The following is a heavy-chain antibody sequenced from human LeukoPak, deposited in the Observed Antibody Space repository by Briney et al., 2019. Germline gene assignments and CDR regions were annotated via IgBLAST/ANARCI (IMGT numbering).Heavy chain of an antibody. J-gene: IGHJ4*02. CDR1: GGSISSSSYY. Sequence: SETLSLTCTVSGGSISSSSYYWGWIRQPPVKGLEWIGSIYYSGSTYYNPSLKSRVTISVDTSKNQFSLKLSSVTAADTAVYYCARHYGDTYPSLVYYFDYWGQGTLVTVSS. CDR3: ARHYGDTYPSLVYYFDY. V-gene: IGHV4-39*01. CDR2: IYYSGST. D-gene: IGHD4-17*01.